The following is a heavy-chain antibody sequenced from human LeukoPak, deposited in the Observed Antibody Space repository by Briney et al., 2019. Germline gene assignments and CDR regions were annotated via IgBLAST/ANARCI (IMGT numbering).Heavy chain of an antibody. V-gene: IGHV4-4*07. Sequence: SETLSLTCTVSGGSISSYYWSWIRQPAGKGLGWIGRIYTSGSTNYNPSLKSRVTMSVDTSKNQFSLKLSSVTAADTAVYYCARWMDTAMDYWGQGTLVTVSS. D-gene: IGHD5-18*01. J-gene: IGHJ4*02. CDR2: IYTSGST. CDR1: GGSISSYY. CDR3: ARWMDTAMDY.